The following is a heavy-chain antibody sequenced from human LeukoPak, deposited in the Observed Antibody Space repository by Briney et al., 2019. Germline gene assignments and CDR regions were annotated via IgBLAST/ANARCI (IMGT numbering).Heavy chain of an antibody. Sequence: GGSLRLSCAASGFTFSSYEMNWVRQAPGKGLEWVSYISRSGSTTYYPDSMKGRFTISRDNAKNSLYLQLNSLRAEDTAVYYCARYSAYDNDYWGQGTLVTVSA. V-gene: IGHV3-48*03. J-gene: IGHJ4*02. D-gene: IGHD5-12*01. CDR1: GFTFSSYE. CDR2: ISRSGSTT. CDR3: ARYSAYDNDY.